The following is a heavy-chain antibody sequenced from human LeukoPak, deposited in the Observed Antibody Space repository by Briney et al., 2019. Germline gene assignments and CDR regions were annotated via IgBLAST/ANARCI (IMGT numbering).Heavy chain of an antibody. V-gene: IGHV3-21*01. J-gene: IGHJ4*02. CDR3: AVGAVAGLFDY. CDR2: ISSSSSYI. D-gene: IGHD6-19*01. CDR1: GFTFSSYS. Sequence: GGSLRLSCAASGFTFSSYSMNWVRQAPGKGLEWVSSISSSSSYIYYADSVKGRFTISRDNAKDSLYLQMNSLRAEDTAVYYCAVGAVAGLFDYWGQGTLVTVSS.